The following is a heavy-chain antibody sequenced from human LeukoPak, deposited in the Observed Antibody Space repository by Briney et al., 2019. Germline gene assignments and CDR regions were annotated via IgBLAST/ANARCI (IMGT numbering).Heavy chain of an antibody. CDR3: ARDLKVRGVHYYYYGMDV. CDR2: TSAYNGNT. J-gene: IGHJ6*02. V-gene: IGHV1-18*01. D-gene: IGHD3-10*01. CDR1: GYTFTSYG. Sequence: ASVKVSCKGSGYTFTSYGISWVRQAPGQGLEWMGWTSAYNGNTNYAQKLQGRVTMTTDTSTNTAYMELRSLRSDDTAVYYCARDLKVRGVHYYYYGMDVWGQGTTVTVSS.